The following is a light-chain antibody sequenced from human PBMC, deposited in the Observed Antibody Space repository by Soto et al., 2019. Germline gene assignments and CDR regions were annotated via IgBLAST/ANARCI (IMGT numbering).Light chain of an antibody. J-gene: IGKJ3*01. Sequence: EIVLTQSPATLSVSPGERATLSCRASQSVNNNLAWYQQEPGQAPRLLIYGASIRATGIPARFSGSESGTEFTLTISSLQSEDFAVYYCQQYNNWPLFTFGPGTKVDIK. CDR1: QSVNNN. V-gene: IGKV3-15*01. CDR2: GAS. CDR3: QQYNNWPLFT.